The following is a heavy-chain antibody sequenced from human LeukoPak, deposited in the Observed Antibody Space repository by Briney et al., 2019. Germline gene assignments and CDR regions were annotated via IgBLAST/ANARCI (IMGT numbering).Heavy chain of an antibody. Sequence: GGSLRLSCTASGFTFGDYAMSWFRQAPGKGLEWVGFIRSKAYGGTTEYAASVKGRFTISRDDSKSIAYLQMNSLKTEDTAVYYCTGTRMGYYDILTAAIPPPPWGQGTLVTVSS. J-gene: IGHJ5*02. CDR2: IRSKAYGGTT. D-gene: IGHD3-9*01. CDR1: GFTFGDYA. V-gene: IGHV3-49*03. CDR3: TGTRMGYYDILTAAIPPPP.